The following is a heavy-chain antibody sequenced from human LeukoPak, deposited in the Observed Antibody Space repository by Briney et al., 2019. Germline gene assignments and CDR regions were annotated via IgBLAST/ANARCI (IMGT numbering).Heavy chain of an antibody. CDR3: ARESLISVSRYYFYLMDV. Sequence: SETLSLTCTVSGGSVNSGTYFWSWIRQPPGKTLEWIGYMPYSGNTNYNPSLTSRVTKLVDTSKNQFSLRLNSVTAADSAVYYCARESLISVSRYYFYLMDVWGRGTTVTVSS. J-gene: IGHJ6*02. CDR1: GGSVNSGTYF. CDR2: MPYSGNT. D-gene: IGHD2/OR15-2a*01. V-gene: IGHV4-61*01.